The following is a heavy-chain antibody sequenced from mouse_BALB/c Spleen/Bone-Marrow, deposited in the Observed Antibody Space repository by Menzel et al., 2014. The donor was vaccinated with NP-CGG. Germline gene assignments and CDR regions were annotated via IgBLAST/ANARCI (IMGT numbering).Heavy chain of an antibody. Sequence: EVKLQESGGGLVKPGGSLKLSCAASGFAFSSYDMSWVRQTPEKRLEWVAYISSGGGSTYYPDTVKGRFTISRGNAKNTLYLQMSSLKSEDTAMYYCARHRYYFDYWGQGTTLTVSS. J-gene: IGHJ2*01. CDR1: GFAFSSYD. V-gene: IGHV5-12-1*01. CDR2: ISSGGGST. CDR3: ARHRYYFDY.